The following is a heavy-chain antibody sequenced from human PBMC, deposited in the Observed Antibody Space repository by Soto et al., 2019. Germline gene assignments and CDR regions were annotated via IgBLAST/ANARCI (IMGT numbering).Heavy chain of an antibody. CDR2: IIPIFGTA. Sequence: QVQLVQSGAEVKKPGSSVKVSCKASGGTFSSYAISWVRQAPGQGLEWMGGIIPIFGTANYAQKFQGRVTITADESTSTAYMQLSILRSEDTAVYYCARDYDILTGYPKGGYYYGMDVWGQGTTVTVSS. V-gene: IGHV1-69*01. CDR3: ARDYDILTGYPKGGYYYGMDV. D-gene: IGHD3-9*01. CDR1: GGTFSSYA. J-gene: IGHJ6*02.